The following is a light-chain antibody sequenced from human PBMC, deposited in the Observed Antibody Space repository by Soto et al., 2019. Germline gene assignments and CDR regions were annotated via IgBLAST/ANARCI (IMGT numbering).Light chain of an antibody. CDR2: KAS. V-gene: IGKV1-5*03. J-gene: IGKJ1*01. Sequence: DIQMTRSPSTLSASVGDRVTITCRASQTINRWLAWYQQKPGEVPKLLIYKASVLESGGPSRFSGSGSGTEFTLTIRWLEPEDVESYYCHHWSFGQGTKVDIK. CDR3: HHWS. CDR1: QTINRW.